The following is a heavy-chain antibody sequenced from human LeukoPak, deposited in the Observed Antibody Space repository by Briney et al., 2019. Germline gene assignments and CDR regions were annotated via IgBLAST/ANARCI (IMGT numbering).Heavy chain of an antibody. CDR1: GFTFSSYS. CDR3: ASTDIVVVPAAIRGHNWFDP. V-gene: IGHV4-34*01. D-gene: IGHD2-2*02. J-gene: IGHJ5*02. Sequence: GSLRLSCAASGFTFSSYSMNWVRQAPGKGLEWIGEINHSGSTNYNPSLKSRVTISVDTSKNQFSLKLSSVTAADTAVYYCASTDIVVVPAAIRGHNWFDPWGQGTLVTVSS. CDR2: INHSGST.